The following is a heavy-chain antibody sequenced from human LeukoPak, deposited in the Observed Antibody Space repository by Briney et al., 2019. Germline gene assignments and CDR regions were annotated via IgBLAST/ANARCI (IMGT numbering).Heavy chain of an antibody. CDR3: ARETIQLWFNIDY. CDR1: GFTFSSDR. CDR2: IKQDGSEK. D-gene: IGHD5-18*01. Sequence: GGSLRLSCAASGFTFSSDRMSWVRQAPGKGLEWVANIKQDGSEKYYVDSVKGRFTISRDNAKNSLYLQMNSLRAEDTAVYYCARETIQLWFNIDYWGQGTLVTVSS. V-gene: IGHV3-7*01. J-gene: IGHJ4*02.